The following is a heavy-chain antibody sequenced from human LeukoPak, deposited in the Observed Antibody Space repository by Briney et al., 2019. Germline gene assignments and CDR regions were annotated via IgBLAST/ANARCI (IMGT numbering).Heavy chain of an antibody. Sequence: GGSLRLSCAASGFTFSSYGMHWVRQAPGKGLEWVAFIRYDGSNKYYVGSVKGRFTISRDNSKNTLYLQMNSLRAEDTAVYYCANFYYGSGTDPSSVTYWGQGTLVTVSS. CDR2: IRYDGSNK. V-gene: IGHV3-30*02. D-gene: IGHD3-10*01. CDR1: GFTFSSYG. J-gene: IGHJ4*02. CDR3: ANFYYGSGTDPSSVTY.